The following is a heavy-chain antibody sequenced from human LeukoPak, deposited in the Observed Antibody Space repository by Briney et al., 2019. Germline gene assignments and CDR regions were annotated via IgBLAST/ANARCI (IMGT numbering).Heavy chain of an antibody. CDR2: INHSGST. V-gene: IGHV4-34*01. CDR3: ASHPGTSVRPNWFDP. Sequence: SETLSLTCAVYGGSFSGYYWSWIRQPPGKGLEWIGEINHSGSTNYNPSLKSRVTIPVDTSKNQFSLKLSSVTAADTAVYYCASHPGTSVRPNWFDPWGQGTLVTVSS. D-gene: IGHD5/OR15-5a*01. J-gene: IGHJ5*02. CDR1: GGSFSGYY.